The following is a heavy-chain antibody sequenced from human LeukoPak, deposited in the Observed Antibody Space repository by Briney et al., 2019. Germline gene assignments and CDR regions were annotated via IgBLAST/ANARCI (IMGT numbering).Heavy chain of an antibody. D-gene: IGHD6-13*01. V-gene: IGHV4-39*01. CDR3: ARHRQAAGEYRFDY. CDR1: GGSISSNSYY. Sequence: PSETLSLTCTVSGGSISSNSYYWGLIRQPPGKGLEWIGNIYHSGGTYYNPSLKSRVTISVDTSKKQFSLKLSSVTAADTAVYYCARHRQAAGEYRFDYWGQGTLVTVSS. CDR2: IYHSGGT. J-gene: IGHJ4*02.